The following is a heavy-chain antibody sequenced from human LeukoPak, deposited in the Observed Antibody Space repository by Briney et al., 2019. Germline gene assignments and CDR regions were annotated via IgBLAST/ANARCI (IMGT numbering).Heavy chain of an antibody. D-gene: IGHD1-1*01. Sequence: GGSLRLSCAASGFTFSSYWMHWVRQAPGKGLVWVSRINSDGSSTSDADSVKGRFTISRDNAKNTVYLQMNSLRAEDTAVYYCARRSGALSLDYWGQGTLVTVSS. CDR1: GFTFSSYW. V-gene: IGHV3-74*01. CDR3: ARRSGALSLDY. J-gene: IGHJ4*02. CDR2: INSDGSST.